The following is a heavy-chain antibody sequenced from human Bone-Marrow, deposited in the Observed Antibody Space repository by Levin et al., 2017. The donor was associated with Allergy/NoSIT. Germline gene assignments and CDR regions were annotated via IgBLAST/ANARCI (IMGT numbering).Heavy chain of an antibody. Sequence: SQTLSLTCTVSGGSISSYYWSWIRQPPGKGLEWIGYIYYIGSTNYNPSLKSRVTISVDTSKNQFSLKLSSVTAADKAVYYCARDRVIVGTTNYYYGMDVWGQGTTVTVSS. J-gene: IGHJ6*02. CDR2: IYYIGST. CDR1: GGSISSYY. CDR3: ARDRVIVGTTNYYYGMDV. D-gene: IGHD1-26*01. V-gene: IGHV4-59*01.